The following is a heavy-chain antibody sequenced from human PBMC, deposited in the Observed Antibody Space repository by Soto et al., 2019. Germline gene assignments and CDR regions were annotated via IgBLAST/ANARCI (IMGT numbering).Heavy chain of an antibody. Sequence: ASLKVSCKTSGYTFTGYYMHWARQAPGQGLEWMGWIDPKSGDTDYAQKFQGWVTMTRDTSMSTVYMEVSRLRSDDTAVYYCARAGPRSAAAGTIYYYYAKDVWGQGTTVTVSS. V-gene: IGHV1-2*04. CDR1: GYTFTGYY. CDR3: ARAGPRSAAAGTIYYYYAKDV. CDR2: IDPKSGDT. D-gene: IGHD6-13*01. J-gene: IGHJ6*02.